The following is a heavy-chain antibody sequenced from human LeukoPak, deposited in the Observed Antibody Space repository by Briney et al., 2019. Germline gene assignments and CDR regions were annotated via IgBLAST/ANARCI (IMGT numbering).Heavy chain of an antibody. CDR1: GFTFSRYS. J-gene: IGHJ2*01. CDR2: ISTGSNTI. CDR3: ARDVTGAGYWYFDL. Sequence: GGSLRLSCAASGFTFSRYSMNWVRQAPGKGLEWVSYISTGSNTIYYADSVKGRFTISRDNAKNSLYLQMNSLRAEDTAVYYRARDVTGAGYWYFDLWGRGTLVTVSS. V-gene: IGHV3-48*04. D-gene: IGHD6-13*01.